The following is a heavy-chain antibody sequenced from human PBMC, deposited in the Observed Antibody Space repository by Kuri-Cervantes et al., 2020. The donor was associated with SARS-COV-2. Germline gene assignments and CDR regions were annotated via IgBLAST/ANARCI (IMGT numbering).Heavy chain of an antibody. CDR3: ARDIIHCSSTSCYTGSYYYGMDV. V-gene: IGHV1-69*04. D-gene: IGHD2-2*02. Sequence: SVKVSCKVSGGTFSSYAISWVRQAPGQGLGWMGRIIPILGIANYAQKCQGRVTITADKSTSTAYMELSSLRSEDTAVYYCARDIIHCSSTSCYTGSYYYGMDVWGQGTTVTVSS. CDR1: GGTFSSYA. J-gene: IGHJ6*02. CDR2: IIPILGIA.